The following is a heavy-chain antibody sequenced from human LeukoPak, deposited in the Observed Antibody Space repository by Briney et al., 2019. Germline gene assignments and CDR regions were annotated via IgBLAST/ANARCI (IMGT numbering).Heavy chain of an antibody. V-gene: IGHV1-2*02. J-gene: IGHJ4*02. CDR1: GYTFTGYY. CDR3: ARDLLAVAGTWRADEYYFDY. D-gene: IGHD6-19*01. Sequence: ASVKVSCKASGYTFTGYYMHWVRQAPGQGLERMGWINPNSGGTNYAQKFQGRVTMTRDTSISTAYMELSRLRSDDTAVYYCARDLLAVAGTWRADEYYFDYWGQGTLVTVSS. CDR2: INPNSGGT.